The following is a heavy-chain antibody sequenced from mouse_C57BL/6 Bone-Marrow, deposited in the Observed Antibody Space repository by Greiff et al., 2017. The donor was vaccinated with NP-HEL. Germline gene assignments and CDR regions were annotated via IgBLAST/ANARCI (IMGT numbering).Heavy chain of an antibody. CDR1: GYTFTSYG. CDR2: IYPRSGNT. Sequence: QVQLKESGAELARPGASVKLSCKASGYTFTSYGISWVKQRTGQGLEWIGEIYPRSGNTYYNEKFKGKATLTADKSSSTAYMELRSLTSEDSAVYFCARGVLRRRGYFDYWGQGTTLTVSS. CDR3: ARGVLRRRGYFDY. J-gene: IGHJ2*01. D-gene: IGHD1-1*01. V-gene: IGHV1-81*01.